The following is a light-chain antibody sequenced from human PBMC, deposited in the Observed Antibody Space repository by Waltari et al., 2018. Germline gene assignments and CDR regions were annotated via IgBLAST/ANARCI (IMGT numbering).Light chain of an antibody. CDR3: QHHVRLPST. CDR1: QSDNTY. J-gene: IGKJ1*01. CDR2: GAS. Sequence: IVLTQSPGTLSLSPGETATLSCRASQSDNTYLSCYQQKPGQAARPLIYGASTRAAGSPDRFSDSGSVTDFSLTISRLEAEDVAVYYCQHHVRLPSTFGQGTKVEIK. V-gene: IGKV3-20*01.